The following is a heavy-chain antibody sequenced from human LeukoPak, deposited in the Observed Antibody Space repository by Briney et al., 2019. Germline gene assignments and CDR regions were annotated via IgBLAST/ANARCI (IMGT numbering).Heavy chain of an antibody. D-gene: IGHD1-1*01. Sequence: GASVKVSCKASGYTFTGYYMHWVRQAPGQGLEWMGWINPNSGGTNYAQKFQGRVTMTRDTSISTAYMELSRLRADDTAVYYCAKVRLERIGGRGFDYWGQGTLVTVSS. CDR2: INPNSGGT. CDR1: GYTFTGYY. V-gene: IGHV1-2*02. CDR3: AKVRLERIGGRGFDY. J-gene: IGHJ4*02.